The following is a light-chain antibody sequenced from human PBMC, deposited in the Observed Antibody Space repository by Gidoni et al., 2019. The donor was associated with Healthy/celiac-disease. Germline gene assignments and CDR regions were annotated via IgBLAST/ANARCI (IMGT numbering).Light chain of an antibody. Sequence: EIVLTQSPATLSLSPGERSTLSCRASQSVSSYFAWYQQEPGQAPRLLSYDASNRATGIPARFSGSGSGTDFTLTISSLEPEDFAVYYCQQRSNWLTFGGGTKVEIK. CDR3: QQRSNWLT. J-gene: IGKJ4*01. V-gene: IGKV3-11*01. CDR1: QSVSSY. CDR2: DAS.